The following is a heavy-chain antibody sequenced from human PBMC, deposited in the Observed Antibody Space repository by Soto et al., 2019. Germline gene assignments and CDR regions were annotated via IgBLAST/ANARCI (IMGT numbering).Heavy chain of an antibody. CDR1: GFTFSSYW. Sequence: GGSLRLSCAASGFTFSSYWMSWVRQAPGKGLEWVANIKQDGSEKYYVDSVKGRFTISRDNAKNSLYLQMNSLRAEDTAVYYCASCSSGLHNYYYMDVWGKGTTVTVSS. CDR3: ASCSSGLHNYYYMDV. J-gene: IGHJ6*03. CDR2: IKQDGSEK. D-gene: IGHD6-19*01. V-gene: IGHV3-7*01.